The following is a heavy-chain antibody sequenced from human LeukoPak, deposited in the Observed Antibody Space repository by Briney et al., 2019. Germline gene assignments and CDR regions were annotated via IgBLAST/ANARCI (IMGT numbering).Heavy chain of an antibody. D-gene: IGHD3-10*01. J-gene: IGHJ4*02. CDR3: AKDTVAYVSGTSYIGNYFNY. V-gene: IGHV3-43*02. CDR1: GFSFGDYG. Sequence: GGSLRLSCAASGFSFGDYGMHWVRQAPGKGLEWVSLISGDGSSRYYTDSVKGRFTISRDDSKNSLYLQMNRLRTEDTALYYCAKDTVAYVSGTSYIGNYFNYWGQGALVTVSS. CDR2: ISGDGSSR.